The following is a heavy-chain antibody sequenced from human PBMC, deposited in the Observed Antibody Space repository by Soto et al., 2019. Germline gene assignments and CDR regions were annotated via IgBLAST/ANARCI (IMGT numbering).Heavy chain of an antibody. CDR3: ATVVPVVEVPAAILTGLDV. J-gene: IGHJ6*02. CDR2: IYYSGST. CDR1: GNSISSSSYY. D-gene: IGHD2-2*02. V-gene: IGHV4-39*01. Sequence: SATLSLTCTVSGNSISSSSYYLGWIRQPPGKGLEWIGSIYYSGSTYSNPSLKSRVNISVDTSKNQFYLKRNSVTAADTAVYYGATVVPVVEVPAAILTGLDVWGQGTTVTVSS.